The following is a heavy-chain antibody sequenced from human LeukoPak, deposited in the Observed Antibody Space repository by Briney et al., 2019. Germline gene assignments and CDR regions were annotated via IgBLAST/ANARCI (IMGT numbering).Heavy chain of an antibody. CDR3: AKGYEWEASYYYYYTDV. D-gene: IGHD1-26*01. J-gene: IGHJ6*03. Sequence: GGSQRLSCALSGYTFSRYGMLWVRQAPGRALVWVAFLWYDGYNKYYAVSEEGRYTIPRENPKNTLSLKMHRLRAEETAVYYCAKGYEWEASYYYYYTDVWGKGTTVTISS. CDR2: LWYDGYNK. V-gene: IGHV3-30*02. CDR1: GYTFSRYG.